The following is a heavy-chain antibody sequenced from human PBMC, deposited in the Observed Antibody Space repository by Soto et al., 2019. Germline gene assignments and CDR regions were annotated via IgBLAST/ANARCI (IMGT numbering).Heavy chain of an antibody. Sequence: EVQLVESGGGVVRPGGSLRLSCAASGFIFGAHAMSWVRQAPGKGLEWVSAINWIGGSTNYADSMKGRFTISRDNAKNSLYLQMSSLRAEDTALYYCARHGGTPDLYFDYWGQGTPVTVSS. D-gene: IGHD3-16*01. V-gene: IGHV3-20*04. CDR1: GFIFGAHA. CDR3: ARHGGTPDLYFDY. J-gene: IGHJ4*02. CDR2: INWIGGST.